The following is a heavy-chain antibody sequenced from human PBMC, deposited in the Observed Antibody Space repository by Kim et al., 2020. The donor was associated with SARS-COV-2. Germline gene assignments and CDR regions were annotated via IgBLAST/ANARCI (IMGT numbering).Heavy chain of an antibody. CDR2: R. CDR3: VIDRMGCAFDV. J-gene: IGHJ3*01. D-gene: IGHD3-16*01. V-gene: IGHV3-48*02. Sequence: RYYADSGEGRFTISRDNAKNSLFMQMNSVRDEDTALYYWVIDRMGCAFDVWGQGTMVTVSS.